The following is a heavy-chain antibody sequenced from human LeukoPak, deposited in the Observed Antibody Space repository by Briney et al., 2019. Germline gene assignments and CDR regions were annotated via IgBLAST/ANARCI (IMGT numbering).Heavy chain of an antibody. J-gene: IGHJ4*02. CDR3: ASSGSISSSELLDY. Sequence: GASVKVSCKASGYTFTSYHMHGVRQAPGQGREWMGIISTSGDSTSYAQKFQGRVTMIRDMSTSTVYMELSRLRSEDTAVYDCASSGSISSSELLDYWGQGTLVTVSS. V-gene: IGHV1-46*01. CDR1: GYTFTSYH. D-gene: IGHD6-6*01. CDR2: ISTSGDST.